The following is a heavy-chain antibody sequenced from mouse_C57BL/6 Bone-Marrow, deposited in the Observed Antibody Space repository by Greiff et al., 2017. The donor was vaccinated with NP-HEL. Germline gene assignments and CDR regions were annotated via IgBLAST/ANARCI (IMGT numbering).Heavy chain of an antibody. CDR3: ARPYYSNYYAMDY. Sequence: FPLQPSGAELARPGASVKLSCKASGYTFTSYGISWVKQRTGQGLEWIGEIYPRSGNTYYNEKFKGKATLTADKSSSTAYMELRSLTSEDSAVYFCARPYYSNYYAMDYWGQGTSVTVSS. V-gene: IGHV1-81*01. CDR2: IYPRSGNT. J-gene: IGHJ4*01. D-gene: IGHD2-5*01. CDR1: GYTFTSYG.